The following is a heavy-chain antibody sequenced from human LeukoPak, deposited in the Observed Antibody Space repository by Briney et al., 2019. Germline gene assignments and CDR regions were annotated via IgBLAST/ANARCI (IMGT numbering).Heavy chain of an antibody. CDR2: IYYSGST. J-gene: IGHJ6*02. CDR1: GGSISSSYYY. CDR3: ARTNDYYDSSGYYYVPLYYYYYGMDV. Sequence: SETLSLTCTVSGGSISSSYYYWGWIRQPPGKGLEWIGSIYYSGSTYYNPSLKSRVTISVDTSKNQFSLKLGSVTAADTAVYYCARTNDYYDSSGYYYVPLYYYYYGMDVWGQGTTVTVSS. D-gene: IGHD3-22*01. V-gene: IGHV4-39*01.